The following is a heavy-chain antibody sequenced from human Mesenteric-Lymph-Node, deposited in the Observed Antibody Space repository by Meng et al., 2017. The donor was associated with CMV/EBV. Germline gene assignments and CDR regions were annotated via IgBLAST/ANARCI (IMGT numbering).Heavy chain of an antibody. V-gene: IGHV4-39*07. CDR1: GGSISSSSYY. D-gene: IGHD2-15*01. CDR3: ARDLIVDYYYYYGMDV. CDR2: IYYSGST. J-gene: IGHJ6*02. Sequence: SETLSLTCTVSGGSISSSSYYWGWIRQPPGKGLEWIGSIYYSGSTYYNPSLKSRVTISVDKSKNQFSLKLSSGTAADTAVYYCARDLIVDYYYYYGMDVWGQGTTVTVSS.